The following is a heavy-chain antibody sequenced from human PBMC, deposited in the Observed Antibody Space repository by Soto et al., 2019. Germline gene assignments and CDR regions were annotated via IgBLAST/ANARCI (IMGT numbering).Heavy chain of an antibody. D-gene: IGHD3-10*01. Sequence: PGGSLRLSCAGSGFSVNNAWMTWVRQAPGQGLECVGRIKKKSDGGTTDYAAPVKGRFTISRDDSKNTLYLEMNSLKTEDTAVYYCATGIGTLDYWGQGTLVTVSS. CDR2: IKKKSDGGTT. CDR3: ATGIGTLDY. V-gene: IGHV3-15*01. CDR1: GFSVNNAW. J-gene: IGHJ4*02.